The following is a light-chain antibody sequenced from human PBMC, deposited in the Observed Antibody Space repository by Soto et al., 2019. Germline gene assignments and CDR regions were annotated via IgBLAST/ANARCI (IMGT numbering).Light chain of an antibody. J-gene: IGKJ1*01. CDR3: QQYGSSPWT. V-gene: IGKV3-20*01. CDR1: QSGSSSY. Sequence: EIVLTQSPGTLSLSPGERATLSCRASQSGSSSYLAWYQQKPGQAPRLLIYGASSRATGIPDRFSGSGSGTDFTLTISGLEPEDFAVYYCQQYGSSPWTFGQGTKVEIK. CDR2: GAS.